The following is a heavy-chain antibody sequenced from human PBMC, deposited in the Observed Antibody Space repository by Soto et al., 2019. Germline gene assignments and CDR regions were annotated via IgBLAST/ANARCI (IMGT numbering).Heavy chain of an antibody. CDR2: IKTDGSVT. J-gene: IGHJ4*02. CDR1: GFTFSDYY. D-gene: IGHD3-16*01. V-gene: IGHV3-74*01. CDR3: ARDLGGSHDY. Sequence: GGSLRLSCAASGFTFSDYYMSWIRQAPGKGLEWVSRIKTDGSVTTYADSVKGRFTISRDNAKNTLYLQMNTLRAEDTAVYYCARDLGGSHDYWGRGTLVTVSS.